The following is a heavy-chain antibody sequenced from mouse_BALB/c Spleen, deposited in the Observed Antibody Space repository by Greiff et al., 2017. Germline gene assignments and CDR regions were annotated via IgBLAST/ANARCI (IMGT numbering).Heavy chain of an antibody. V-gene: IGHV1-15*01. CDR1: GYTFTDYE. Sequence: QVQLQQSGAELVRPGASVTLSCKASGYTFTDYEMHWVKQTPVHGLEWIGAIDPETGGTAYNQKFKGKATLTADKSSSTAYMELRSLTSEDSAVYYCTRGLTGAYAMDYWGQGTSVTVSS. CDR2: IDPETGGT. CDR3: TRGLTGAYAMDY. J-gene: IGHJ4*01. D-gene: IGHD4-1*01.